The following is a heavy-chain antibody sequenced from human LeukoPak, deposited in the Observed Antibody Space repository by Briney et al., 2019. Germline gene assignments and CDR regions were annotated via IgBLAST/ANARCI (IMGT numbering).Heavy chain of an antibody. CDR1: GDSIISYY. CDR3: ARVPQGSSWPYYFDY. Sequence: SETLSLTCTVSGDSIISYYWSWIRQPAGKGLEWTGRIHASGDTNYNPSLKSRVTMSVDTSKNQFSLKLSSVTAADTAVYYCARVPQGSSWPYYFDYWGQGTLVTVSS. CDR2: IHASGDT. J-gene: IGHJ4*02. D-gene: IGHD6-13*01. V-gene: IGHV4-4*07.